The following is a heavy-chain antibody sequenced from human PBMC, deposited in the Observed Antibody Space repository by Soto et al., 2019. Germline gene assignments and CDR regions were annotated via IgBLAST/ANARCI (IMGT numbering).Heavy chain of an antibody. CDR3: VRDGTKTLRDWFDP. CDR1: GGCISNGDYY. V-gene: IGHV4-30-4*01. J-gene: IGHJ5*02. Sequence: SETLSLTCTVSGGCISNGDYYWAWILQPPGKGLEWIGYTSYSGITYYNPSLKSRVYTSLDTSKNQISLYVNSVTAADTAVYYCVRDGTKTLRDWFDPSGQGISVTVS. D-gene: IGHD1-1*01. CDR2: TSYSGIT.